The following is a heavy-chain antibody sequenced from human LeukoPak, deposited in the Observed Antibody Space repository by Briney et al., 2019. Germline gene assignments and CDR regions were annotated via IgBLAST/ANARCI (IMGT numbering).Heavy chain of an antibody. J-gene: IGHJ6*02. CDR1: GFTFSSYW. CDR3: ASASYYYYGMDV. V-gene: IGHV3-48*02. CDR2: ITASGTAM. D-gene: IGHD3-16*01. Sequence: GGSLRLSCAASGFTFSSYWMHWVRQAPGKGLEWVSHITASGTAMFYADSVKGRFTISRDNAKNSLYLQMNSLRDEDTAVYYCASASYYYYGMDVWGQGTTVTVSS.